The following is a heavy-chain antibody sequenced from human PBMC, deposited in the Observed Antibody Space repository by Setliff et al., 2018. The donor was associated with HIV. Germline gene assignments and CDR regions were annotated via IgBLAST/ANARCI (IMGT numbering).Heavy chain of an antibody. V-gene: IGHV1-18*01. Sequence: ASVKVSCKASGYTFISYGIGWVRQAPGQGLEWMGWISTYNGNTKYAQRLQGRVTMTRDTFTSTAYMEMRSLRSEDTAVYYCASIDCGGDCYSYNYYGMDVWGQGTTVTVSS. CDR2: ISTYNGNT. J-gene: IGHJ6*02. D-gene: IGHD2-21*02. CDR1: GYTFISYG. CDR3: ASIDCGGDCYSYNYYGMDV.